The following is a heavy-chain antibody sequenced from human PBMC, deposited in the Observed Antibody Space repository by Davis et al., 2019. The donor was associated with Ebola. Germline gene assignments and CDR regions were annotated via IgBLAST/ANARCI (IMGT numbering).Heavy chain of an antibody. D-gene: IGHD2-15*01. V-gene: IGHV4-38-2*02. CDR2: INHSGNT. CDR1: GYSINRGFT. Sequence: SETLSLTCTVSGYSINRGFTWGWIRQPPGKGLEWIGEINHSGNTNSSPSLKSRVTISVDTAKNQFSLRLTSVTAADTAVYYCARGPRKGIVVLVSAATDGMDVWGKGTTVTVSS. CDR3: ARGPRKGIVVLVSAATDGMDV. J-gene: IGHJ6*04.